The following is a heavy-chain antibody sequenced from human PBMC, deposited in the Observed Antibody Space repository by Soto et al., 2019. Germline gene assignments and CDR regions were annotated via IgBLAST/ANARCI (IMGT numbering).Heavy chain of an antibody. V-gene: IGHV4-59*08. CDR3: ARPGRDWGSLEY. CDR2: IYYGGST. J-gene: IGHJ4*02. D-gene: IGHD7-27*01. Sequence: QVQLQESGPGLVKPSETLSLTCTVSGDSISSYCWTWIRQPPGKGLEWVAFIYYGGSTNYNPSLKSRVTISVATSNNQFSLNLNSVTAADTAVYYCARPGRDWGSLEYWGQGTRVTVSS. CDR1: GDSISSYC.